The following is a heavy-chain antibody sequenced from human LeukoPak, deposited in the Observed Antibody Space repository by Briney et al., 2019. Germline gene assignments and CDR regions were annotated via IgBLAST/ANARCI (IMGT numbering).Heavy chain of an antibody. D-gene: IGHD6-13*01. CDR2: ISGSGGST. Sequence: GGSLRLSCAASGFTFSSYGMSWVRQAPGKGLEWVSAISGSGGSTYYADSVKGRFTISRDNSKNTLYLQMNSLRAEDTAVYYCAKNNVGRIVAAGTVFDYWGQGTLVTVSS. V-gene: IGHV3-23*01. CDR1: GFTFSSYG. J-gene: IGHJ4*02. CDR3: AKNNVGRIVAAGTVFDY.